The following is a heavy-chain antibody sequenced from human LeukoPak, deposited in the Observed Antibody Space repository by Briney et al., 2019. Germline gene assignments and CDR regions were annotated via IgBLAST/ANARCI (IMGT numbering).Heavy chain of an antibody. V-gene: IGHV3-53*05. CDR3: ARDPASGGSPSNDY. CDR1: GFTVSSSY. Sequence: GGSXRLXCAASGFTVSSSYMNWVRQAPGKGLEWGSVIYSGGSTYYADSVKGGFTISRDNSKNTLYLQMNSLRSEDTAVYYCARDPASGGSPSNDYWGQGTLVTVSS. D-gene: IGHD2-15*01. J-gene: IGHJ4*02. CDR2: IYSGGST.